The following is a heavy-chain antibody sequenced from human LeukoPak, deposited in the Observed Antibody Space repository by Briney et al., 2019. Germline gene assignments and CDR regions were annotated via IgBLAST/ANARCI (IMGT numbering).Heavy chain of an antibody. CDR1: GGSISSYY. D-gene: IGHD2-15*01. Sequence: PSETLSLTCTVSGGSISSYYWSWIRQPPGKGLGWIGYIYYSGSTNYNPSLKSRVTISVDTSKNQFSLKLRSVTAADTAVYYCARVTGYVIEDNFDYWGQGTLVTVSS. CDR2: IYYSGST. V-gene: IGHV4-59*01. CDR3: ARVTGYVIEDNFDY. J-gene: IGHJ4*02.